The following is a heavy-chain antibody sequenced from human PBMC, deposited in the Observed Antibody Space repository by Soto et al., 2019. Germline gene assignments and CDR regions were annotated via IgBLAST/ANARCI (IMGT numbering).Heavy chain of an antibody. CDR1: GFPFTSYG. CDR3: VGGQYYFDY. Sequence: QVQLVESGGGVVQPGRSLRLSCVASGFPFTSYGMHWVREAPGKGLEWVAVISYDGSNKYYADSVKGRFTISRDNSKNTLYLQMNSLRPEDTALYYCVGGQYYFDYRGQGNLVTVSS. V-gene: IGHV3-30*03. J-gene: IGHJ4*02. D-gene: IGHD3-10*01. CDR2: ISYDGSNK.